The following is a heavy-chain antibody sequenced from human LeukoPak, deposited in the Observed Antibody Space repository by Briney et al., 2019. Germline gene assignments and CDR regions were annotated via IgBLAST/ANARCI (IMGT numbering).Heavy chain of an antibody. CDR1: GFTFINYA. CDR2: ISGSGDST. J-gene: IGHJ4*02. D-gene: IGHD6-13*01. V-gene: IGHV3-23*01. CDR3: AKDRVAAALSYCFDY. Sequence: GGSLRLSCAASGFTFINYAMTWVRQAPGKGLEWVSAISGSGDSTFNADSVKGRFTISRDNSKNTLYLQMNSLRAEDTAVYYCAKDRVAAALSYCFDYWGQGTLVTVSS.